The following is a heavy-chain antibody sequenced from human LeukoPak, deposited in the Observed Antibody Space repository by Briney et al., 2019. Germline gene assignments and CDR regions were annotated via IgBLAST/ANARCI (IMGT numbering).Heavy chain of an antibody. CDR3: ARDLSGSDDY. Sequence: PGGSLRLSCAASGFTFSSYSMNWVRQAPGKGLEWVSYISSSGSTIYYADSVKGRFTISRDNAKNSLYLQMNSLRAEDTAVYYCARDLSGSDDYWGQGTLVTVSS. CDR2: ISSSGSTI. D-gene: IGHD2/OR15-2a*01. J-gene: IGHJ4*02. V-gene: IGHV3-48*04. CDR1: GFTFSSYS.